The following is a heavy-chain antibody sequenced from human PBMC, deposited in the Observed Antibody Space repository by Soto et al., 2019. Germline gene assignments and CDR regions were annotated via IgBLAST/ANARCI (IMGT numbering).Heavy chain of an antibody. CDR1: GGSISSYY. CDR3: ARDSDYRNYFDY. J-gene: IGHJ4*02. D-gene: IGHD3-10*01. Sequence: SETLSLTCTVSGGSISSYYWSWIRQPPGKGLEWIGYIYYSGSTNCNPSLKSRVTISVDTSKNQFSLKLSSVTAADTAVYYCARDSDYRNYFDYWGQGTLVTVSS. V-gene: IGHV4-59*01. CDR2: IYYSGST.